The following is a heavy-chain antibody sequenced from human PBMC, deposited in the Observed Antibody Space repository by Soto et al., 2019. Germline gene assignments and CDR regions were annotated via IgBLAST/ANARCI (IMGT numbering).Heavy chain of an antibody. J-gene: IGHJ6*02. V-gene: IGHV4-39*01. CDR3: ARDGETMVRGVIGGRKAAMPWVGHYYYYGMDV. CDR1: GGSISSSSYY. CDR2: IYYSGST. Sequence: PSETLSLTCSVLGGSISSSSYYWGWIRQPPGKGLEWIGSIYYSGSTYYNPSLKSRVPISVDTSKNQFSLKLSSVTAADTAVYYCARDGETMVRGVIGGRKAAMPWVGHYYYYGMDVWGQGTTVTVSS. D-gene: IGHD3-10*01.